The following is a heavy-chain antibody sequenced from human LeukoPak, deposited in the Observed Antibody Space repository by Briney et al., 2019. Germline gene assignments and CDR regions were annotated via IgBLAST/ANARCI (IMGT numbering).Heavy chain of an antibody. Sequence: SETLSLTCTVSGYSISSGYYWGWIRQPPGKGLEWIGSIYHSGSTYYNPSLKSRVTISVDTSKNQFSLKLSSVTAADTAVYYCAREPYCGGDCYSGWFDPWGQGTLVTVSS. V-gene: IGHV4-38-2*02. D-gene: IGHD2-21*02. J-gene: IGHJ5*02. CDR2: IYHSGST. CDR1: GYSISSGYY. CDR3: AREPYCGGDCYSGWFDP.